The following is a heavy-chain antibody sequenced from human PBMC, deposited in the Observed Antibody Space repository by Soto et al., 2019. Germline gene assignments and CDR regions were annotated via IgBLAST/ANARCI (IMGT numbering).Heavy chain of an antibody. CDR2: MSYDGSDT. J-gene: IGHJ4*02. CDR3: TIVRVADSALDH. D-gene: IGHD3-10*02. CDR1: GFIFSNNG. Sequence: VGSLRLSCVGSGFIFSNNGMHWVRQTPGRGLEWVAFMSYDGSDTFYADSVKGRFTISRDNSKNTLFLHMSNLRAEDTAMYYCTIVRVADSALDHWGQGTLVTVSS. V-gene: IGHV3-30*02.